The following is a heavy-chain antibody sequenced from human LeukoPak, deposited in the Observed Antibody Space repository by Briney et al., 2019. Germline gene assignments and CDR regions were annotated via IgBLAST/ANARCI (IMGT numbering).Heavy chain of an antibody. CDR2: IYYTGST. CDR1: GGSMGTYY. J-gene: IGHJ4*02. V-gene: IGHV4-59*01. D-gene: IGHD5-18*01. Sequence: SETLPLTCSVSGGSMGTYYWSWIRQPPGKGLEWIGYIYYTGSTYYNSSLSSRVTISLDTSKNQFSLKLSSVTAADTAVYYCARCGYSYGTGYHFDLWGQGTLVTVSS. CDR3: ARCGYSYGTGYHFDL.